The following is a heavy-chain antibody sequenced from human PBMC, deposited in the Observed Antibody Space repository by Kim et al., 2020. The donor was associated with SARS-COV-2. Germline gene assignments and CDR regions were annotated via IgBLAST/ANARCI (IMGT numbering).Heavy chain of an antibody. CDR2: IYYSGST. CDR3: ASSLGGSSSWTAGMDV. CDR1: GGSISSYY. J-gene: IGHJ6*02. Sequence: SETLSLTCTVSGGSISSYYWSWIRQPPGKGLEWIGYIYYSGSTNYNPSLKSRVTTSVDTSKNQFSLKLSSVTAADTAVYYCASSLGGSSSWTAGMDVWGQGTTVTVSS. V-gene: IGHV4-59*08. D-gene: IGHD6-13*01.